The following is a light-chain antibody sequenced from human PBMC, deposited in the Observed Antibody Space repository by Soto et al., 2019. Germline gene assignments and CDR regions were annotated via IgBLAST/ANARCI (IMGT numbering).Light chain of an antibody. CDR3: QQSYKMPS. CDR1: RNVSIY. J-gene: IGKJ5*01. Sequence: EIPLTQSPSSLAASVGDRLTLTCRASRNVSIYLNWYQHKPGKDPTLLIHATSNLQLGVPSRFSGSGSGTEFTLTISSLEPEDFGTYYCQQSYKMPSFGQGTRLVIK. V-gene: IGKV1-39*01. CDR2: ATS.